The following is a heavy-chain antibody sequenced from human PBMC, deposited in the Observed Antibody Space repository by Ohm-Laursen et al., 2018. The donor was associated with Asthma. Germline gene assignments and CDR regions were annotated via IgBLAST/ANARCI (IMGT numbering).Heavy chain of an antibody. CDR3: ARERDNGGKGGYFDF. J-gene: IGHJ4*02. CDR1: GVAFTDSW. Sequence: LRLSCTASGVAFTDSWMSWVRQLPGGSLEWVAKINPLGYEKYYMDSVGGRFTVSRDNAKNSLYLQMNSLGAEDTAVYYCARERDNGGKGGYFDFWGQGTLVTVSS. D-gene: IGHD4-23*01. CDR2: INPLGYEK. V-gene: IGHV3-7*01.